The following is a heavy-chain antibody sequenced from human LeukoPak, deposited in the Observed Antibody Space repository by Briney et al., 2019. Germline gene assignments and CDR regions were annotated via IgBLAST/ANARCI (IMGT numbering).Heavy chain of an antibody. CDR1: GFTFDDYA. CDR3: ARGDSGCQESEFDY. V-gene: IGHV3-9*01. Sequence: GGSLRLSCAASGFTFDDYAMHWVRQAPGKGLEWVSGISWNSGSIGYADSVKGRFTISRDNAKNSLYLQMNSLRAEDTALYYCARGDSGCQESEFDYWGQGTLVTVSS. CDR2: ISWNSGSI. J-gene: IGHJ4*02. D-gene: IGHD5-12*01.